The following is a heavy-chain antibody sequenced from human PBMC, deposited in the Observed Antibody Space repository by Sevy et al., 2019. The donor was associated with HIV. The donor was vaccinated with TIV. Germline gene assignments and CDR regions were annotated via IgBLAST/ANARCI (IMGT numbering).Heavy chain of an antibody. D-gene: IGHD1-1*01. J-gene: IGHJ6*02. Sequence: ASVKVSCKASGYTFTGYYMHWVRQAPGQGLEWMGWINPNSGGTNYAQKFQGWVTMTRDTSISTAYMELSRLRSDDTAVYYCARGGVGPRLNYYYYGMDVWGQRTSVTVSS. CDR1: GYTFTGYY. V-gene: IGHV1-2*04. CDR3: ARGGVGPRLNYYYYGMDV. CDR2: INPNSGGT.